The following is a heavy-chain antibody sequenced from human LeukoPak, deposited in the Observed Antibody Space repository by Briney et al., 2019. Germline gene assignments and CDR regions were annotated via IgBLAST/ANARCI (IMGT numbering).Heavy chain of an antibody. CDR1: AYSFASYW. D-gene: IGHD6-19*01. J-gene: IGHJ6*03. CDR2: IYPDDSDT. Sequence: GESLKISCKGSAYSFASYWIGWVRQMPGEGLGWMGIIYPDDSDTRYSPSFQGQVAISVDKSISTAYLQWRSLKASDTAIYYCARAHAIAMAGSSDYFYHYKDVWGKGTSVTVSS. V-gene: IGHV5-51*01. CDR3: ARAHAIAMAGSSDYFYHYKDV.